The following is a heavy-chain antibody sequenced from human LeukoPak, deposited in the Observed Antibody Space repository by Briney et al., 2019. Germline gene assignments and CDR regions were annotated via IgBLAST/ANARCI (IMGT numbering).Heavy chain of an antibody. CDR3: ARDQSWYYDSSGCQFDP. CDR1: GFTFSSYA. Sequence: GGSLRLSCAASGFTFSSYAMHWVRQAPGKGLEWVAVISYDGSNKYYADSVKGRFTISRDNSKNTLYLQMNSLRAEDTAVYYCARDQSWYYDSSGCQFDPWGQGTLVTVSS. V-gene: IGHV3-30-3*01. CDR2: ISYDGSNK. D-gene: IGHD3-22*01. J-gene: IGHJ5*02.